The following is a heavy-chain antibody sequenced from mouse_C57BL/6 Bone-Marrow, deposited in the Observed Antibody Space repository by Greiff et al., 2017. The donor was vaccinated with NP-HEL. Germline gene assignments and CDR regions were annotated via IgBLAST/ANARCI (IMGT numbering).Heavy chain of an antibody. Sequence: EVKLMESGGGLVKPGGSLKLSCTASGFTFSSYAMSWVRQTPEKRLEWVATISDGGSYTYYPDNVKGRFTISRDNAKNNLYLQMSHLKSEDTAMYYCASSNPFDYWGQGTTLTVSS. CDR3: ASSNPFDY. J-gene: IGHJ2*01. CDR2: ISDGGSYT. V-gene: IGHV5-4*03. D-gene: IGHD2-5*01. CDR1: GFTFSSYA.